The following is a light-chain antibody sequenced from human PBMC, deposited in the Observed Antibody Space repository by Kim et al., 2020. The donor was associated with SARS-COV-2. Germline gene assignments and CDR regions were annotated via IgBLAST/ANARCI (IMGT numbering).Light chain of an antibody. J-gene: IGLJ1*01. CDR3: QSYYNSLSGYV. CDR2: GNS. CDR1: ISNIGAGYD. V-gene: IGLV1-40*01. Sequence: RVTISCTGSISNIGAGYDVHWYQQLPATAPKLLIYGNSNRPSGVPDRFSGSKSDTSASLAITGLQAEDEADYYCQSYYNSLSGYVFGSGTKVTVL.